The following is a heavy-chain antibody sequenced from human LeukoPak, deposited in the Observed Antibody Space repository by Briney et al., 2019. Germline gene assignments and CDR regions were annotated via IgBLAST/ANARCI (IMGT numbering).Heavy chain of an antibody. CDR2: IYHSGNT. CDR3: AKGRHCSSGSCDVFDP. Sequence: KASETLSLTCTVSGDSISSGYYWAWIRQPPGRGLEWIGSIYHSGNTQYNPSLERRVTISVDKSNSQFSVRPNSVTAADTAVYFCAKGRHCSSGSCDVFDPWGQGTLVAVSS. J-gene: IGHJ5*02. D-gene: IGHD2-2*01. CDR1: GDSISSGYY. V-gene: IGHV4-38-2*02.